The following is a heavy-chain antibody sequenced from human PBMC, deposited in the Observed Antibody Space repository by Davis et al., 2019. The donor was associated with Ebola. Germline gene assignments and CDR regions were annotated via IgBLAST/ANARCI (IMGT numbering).Heavy chain of an antibody. CDR2: IRSKTNSYAT. J-gene: IGHJ4*02. Sequence: GESLKISCAASGFTFSGSAMHWVRQASGKGLEWVGRIRSKTNSYATAYAASVKGRFTISRDDSKNTAYLQMNSLKTEDTAVYYCTLASGYVDYWGQGILVTVSS. V-gene: IGHV3-73*01. D-gene: IGHD1-26*01. CDR3: TLASGYVDY. CDR1: GFTFSGSA.